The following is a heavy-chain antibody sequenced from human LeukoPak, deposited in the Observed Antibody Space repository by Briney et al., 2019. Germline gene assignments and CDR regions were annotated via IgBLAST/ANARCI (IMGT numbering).Heavy chain of an antibody. J-gene: IGHJ4*02. V-gene: IGHV1-2*02. CDR3: AREAIAARRRGFDY. CDR2: FNPNSGGT. Sequence: GASVKVSCKASGYTFTGYYMHWVRQAPGQGLEWMGWFNPNSGGTNYAQKFQGRVTMTRDTSISTAYMELSRLRSDDTAVYYCAREAIAARRRGFDYWGQGTLVTVSS. D-gene: IGHD6-6*01. CDR1: GYTFTGYY.